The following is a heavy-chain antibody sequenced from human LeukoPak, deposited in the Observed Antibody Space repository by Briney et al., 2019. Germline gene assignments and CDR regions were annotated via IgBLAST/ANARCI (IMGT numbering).Heavy chain of an antibody. D-gene: IGHD1-26*01. V-gene: IGHV3-74*01. CDR3: ARAAPGGSEDYSGSYYVDY. CDR1: GFTFSSYW. Sequence: GGSLRLSCAASGFTFSSYWMHWVRQAPGKGLVWVSRINSDGSSTSYADSVKGRFAISRDNAKNTLYLQMNSLRAEDTAVYYCARAAPGGSEDYSGSYYVDYWGQGTLVTVSS. J-gene: IGHJ4*02. CDR2: INSDGSST.